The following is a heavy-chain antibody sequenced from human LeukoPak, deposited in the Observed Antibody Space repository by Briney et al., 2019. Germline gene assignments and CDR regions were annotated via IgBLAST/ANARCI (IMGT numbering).Heavy chain of an antibody. CDR2: INHSGST. CDR3: AISAAGYLDY. J-gene: IGHJ4*02. Sequence: NPSETLSLTCAVYGGSFSGYYWSWIRQPPGKGLEWIGEINHSGSTNYNPSLKSRVTISVDTSKNQFSLKLSSVTAADTAVYYCAISAAGYLDYWGQGTLVTVSS. CDR1: GGSFSGYY. V-gene: IGHV4-34*01. D-gene: IGHD6-13*01.